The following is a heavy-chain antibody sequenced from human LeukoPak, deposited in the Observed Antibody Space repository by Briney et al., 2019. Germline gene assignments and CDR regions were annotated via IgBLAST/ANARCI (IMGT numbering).Heavy chain of an antibody. Sequence: GGSLRLSCAASGFTFSSYTMNWVRQAPGKGLEWVSFISSSSSYIYYADSVKGRCTISRDNAKNSLHLQMNSLRAEDTAVYYCARSGYSSGWDYWGQGTLVTVSS. CDR2: ISSSSSYI. J-gene: IGHJ4*02. V-gene: IGHV3-21*01. CDR1: GFTFSSYT. CDR3: ARSGYSSGWDY. D-gene: IGHD6-19*01.